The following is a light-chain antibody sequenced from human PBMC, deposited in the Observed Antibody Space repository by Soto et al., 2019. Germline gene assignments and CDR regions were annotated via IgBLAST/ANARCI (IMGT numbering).Light chain of an antibody. CDR1: SSDVGGYNY. CDR3: SSYAGDNTYV. Sequence: QSVLTQPPSASGCPGQSVTISCTGASSDVGGYNYVSWYQQYPGRAPKLMIFGVTKRPSGVPDRFSGSKSGNTASLTVSGLQAEDEADYYCSSYAGDNTYVFGTGTKVTVL. J-gene: IGLJ1*01. V-gene: IGLV2-8*01. CDR2: GVT.